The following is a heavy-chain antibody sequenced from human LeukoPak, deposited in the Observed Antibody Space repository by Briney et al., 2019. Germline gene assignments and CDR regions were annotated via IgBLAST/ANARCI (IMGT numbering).Heavy chain of an antibody. V-gene: IGHV4-59*08. J-gene: IGHJ5*02. CDR2: IYDSGST. D-gene: IGHD3-10*01. CDR3: ARHGDPDYHGMGSYHPFDP. CDR1: GGSISRYY. Sequence: PSETLSLTCTVSGGSISRYYWSWIRQPPGKGLEWIGNIYDSGSTNYNPSLKSRVTISVDTSKNQFSLKLSSVTAADTAVYYCARHGDPDYHGMGSYHPFDPWGQGTLVTVSS.